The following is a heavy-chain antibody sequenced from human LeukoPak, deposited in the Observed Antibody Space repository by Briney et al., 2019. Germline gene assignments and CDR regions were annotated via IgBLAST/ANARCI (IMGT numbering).Heavy chain of an antibody. Sequence: GGSLRLSCAASGFTFSDYYTSWIRQAPGKGLEWVSYISSSGSTIYYADSVKGRFTISRDNAKNSLYLQMNSLRAEDTAVYYCARPRLHYYYYYMDAWGKGTTVTVSS. J-gene: IGHJ6*03. CDR3: ARPRLHYYYYYMDA. V-gene: IGHV3-11*01. CDR2: ISSSGSTI. CDR1: GFTFSDYY.